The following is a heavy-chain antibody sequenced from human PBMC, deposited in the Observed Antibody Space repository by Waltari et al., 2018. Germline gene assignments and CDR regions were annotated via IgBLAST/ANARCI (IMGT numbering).Heavy chain of an antibody. J-gene: IGHJ5*02. CDR2: INPNRGGT. CDR3: ARAGRRATVNWFDP. D-gene: IGHD1-1*01. V-gene: IGHV1-2*02. CDR1: GYTFTGYY. Sequence: QVQLVQSGAEVKKPGASVKVSCKASGYTFTGYYMHWVRQAPGQGLEWMGWINPNRGGTNYAQKFQGRVTMTRDTSISTAYMELRRLRSDDTAVYYCARAGRRATVNWFDPWGQGTLVTVSS.